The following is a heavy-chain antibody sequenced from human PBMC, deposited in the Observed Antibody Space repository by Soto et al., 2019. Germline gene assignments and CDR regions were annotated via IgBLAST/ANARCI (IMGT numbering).Heavy chain of an antibody. V-gene: IGHV3-66*01. J-gene: IGHJ4*02. CDR3: AWGLATPPAY. CDR1: GFTVSNNY. D-gene: IGHD1-1*01. CDR2: IYSGGST. Sequence: EVQLVESGGGLVQPGGSLRLSCAASGFTVSNNYMTWVRQAPGKGLEWVSVIYSGGSTFYADSVRGRFTISRDNSKNTLYLQMNTLRAEDTAVYYWAWGLATPPAYWGQGALVTVSS.